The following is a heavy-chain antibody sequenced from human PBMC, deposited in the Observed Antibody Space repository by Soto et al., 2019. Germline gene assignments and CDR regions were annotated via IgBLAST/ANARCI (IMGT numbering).Heavy chain of an antibody. J-gene: IGHJ3*02. V-gene: IGHV1-69*13. Sequence: SVKVSCKASGGTFSSYAISWVRQAPGQGLEWMGGIIPIFGTANYAQKFQGRVTITADESTSTAYMELSSLRSEDTAVYYCARAPLDYYAFDIWGQGTMVTVSS. CDR2: IIPIFGTA. CDR3: ARAPLDYYAFDI. D-gene: IGHD3-10*01. CDR1: GGTFSSYA.